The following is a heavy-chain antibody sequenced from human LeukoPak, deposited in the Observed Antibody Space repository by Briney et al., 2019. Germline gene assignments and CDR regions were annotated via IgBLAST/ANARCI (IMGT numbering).Heavy chain of an antibody. D-gene: IGHD2-15*01. CDR2: ISSSSSYI. CDR1: GFTFSSYA. CDR3: AREDPGYCSGGSCYSEVDY. V-gene: IGHV3-21*01. J-gene: IGHJ4*02. Sequence: GGSLRLSCAASGFTFSSYAMNWVRQAPGKGLEWVSSISSSSSYIYYADSVKGRFTISRDNAKNLLYLQMNSLRAEDTAVYYCAREDPGYCSGGSCYSEVDYWGQGTLVTVSS.